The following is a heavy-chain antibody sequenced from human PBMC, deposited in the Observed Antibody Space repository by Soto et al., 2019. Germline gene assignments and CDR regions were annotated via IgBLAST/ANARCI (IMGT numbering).Heavy chain of an antibody. Sequence: EVQLVESGGGLVQPGGSLRLSCAASGFTFSSYWMHWVRQAPGKGLVWVSRINSDGSSTSYADSVKGRFTISRDNAKNTLYLQMNSLRAEDTAVYYCARESVVVVAAATRPYYYYYMDVWGKGTTVTVSS. CDR1: GFTFSSYW. V-gene: IGHV3-74*01. J-gene: IGHJ6*03. CDR2: INSDGSST. D-gene: IGHD2-2*01. CDR3: ARESVVVVAAATRPYYYYYMDV.